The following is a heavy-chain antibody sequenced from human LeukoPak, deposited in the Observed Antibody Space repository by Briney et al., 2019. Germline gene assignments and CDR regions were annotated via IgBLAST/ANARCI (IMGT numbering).Heavy chain of an antibody. Sequence: GGSLRLSCAASGFTFSSYAMSWVRLAPGKGLEWVSAISGSGGRTYYADSVKGRFTISRDSSENTLYLQMNSLRAEDTAFYYCARNKGWELPAELDSWGQGILVTVSS. J-gene: IGHJ4*02. CDR3: ARNKGWELPAELDS. D-gene: IGHD2-15*01. CDR1: GFTFSSYA. V-gene: IGHV3-23*01. CDR2: ISGSGGRT.